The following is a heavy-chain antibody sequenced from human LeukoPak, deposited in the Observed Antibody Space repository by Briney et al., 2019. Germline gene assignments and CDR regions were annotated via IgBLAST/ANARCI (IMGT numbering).Heavy chain of an antibody. CDR1: GFTFSSYA. D-gene: IGHD3-22*01. CDR2: ISGSGGST. J-gene: IGHJ4*02. CDR3: AKYCDYDSMDPIIDY. V-gene: IGHV3-23*01. Sequence: EAGGSLRLSCAASGFTFSSYAMSWVRQAPGKGLEWVSAISGSGGSTYYADSVKGRFTISRDNSKNTLYLQMNSLRAEDTAVYYCAKYCDYDSMDPIIDYWGQGTLVTVSS.